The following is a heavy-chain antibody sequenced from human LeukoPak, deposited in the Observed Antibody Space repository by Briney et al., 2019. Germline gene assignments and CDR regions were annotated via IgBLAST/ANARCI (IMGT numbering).Heavy chain of an antibody. V-gene: IGHV4-4*07. Sequence: SETLSLTCTVSGGSISSYYWSWIRQPAGKGLEWIGRIYTSGSTNYNPSLKSRVTMSVDTSKNQFSLKLSSVTAADTAVYYCAGYCSSTTCYGSTFWGQGTLVTVSS. CDR2: IYTSGST. D-gene: IGHD2-2*01. CDR1: GGSISSYY. CDR3: AGYCSSTTCYGSTF. J-gene: IGHJ4*02.